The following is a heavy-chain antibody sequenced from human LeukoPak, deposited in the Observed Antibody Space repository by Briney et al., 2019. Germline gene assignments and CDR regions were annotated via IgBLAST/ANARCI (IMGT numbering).Heavy chain of an antibody. V-gene: IGHV7-4-1*02. Sequence: ASVKVSCKASGYTFTSYAMNWVRQAPGQGLEWMGWINTNTGNPTYTQGFTGRFVFSLDTSVSTAYLQISSLKAEDTAVYYCARVMNGYKREAIFDYWGQGTLVTVSS. CDR3: ARVMNGYKREAIFDY. CDR2: INTNTGNP. J-gene: IGHJ4*02. D-gene: IGHD5-24*01. CDR1: GYTFTSYA.